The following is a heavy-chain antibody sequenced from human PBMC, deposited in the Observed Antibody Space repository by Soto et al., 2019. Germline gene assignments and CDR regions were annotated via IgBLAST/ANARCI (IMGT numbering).Heavy chain of an antibody. D-gene: IGHD7-27*01. CDR1: GGTFSSYT. Sequence: SVKVSFKASGGTFSSYTISWVRQAPGQGLEWMGRIIPILGIANYAQKFQGRVTITADKSNSTAYMELSRLRSDDTAVYYRARGPLKLGRVITQGYNWFDPWGQGTLVTGAS. J-gene: IGHJ5*02. V-gene: IGHV1-69*02. CDR2: IIPILGIA. CDR3: ARGPLKLGRVITQGYNWFDP.